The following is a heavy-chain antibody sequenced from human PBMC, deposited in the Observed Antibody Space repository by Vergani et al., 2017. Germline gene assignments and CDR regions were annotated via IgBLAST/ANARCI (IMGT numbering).Heavy chain of an antibody. Sequence: QVQLVQSGAEVKKPGASVKVSCKASGGTFSSYAISWVRQAPGQGLEWMGGIIPIFGTANYAQKFQGRVTITADESTSTAYMELSSLRAEDTAVYYCARDQDRAYYYDRYYYGMDVWGQGTTVTVSS. V-gene: IGHV1-69*01. CDR1: GGTFSSYA. D-gene: IGHD3-22*01. CDR2: IIPIFGTA. CDR3: ARDQDRAYYYDRYYYGMDV. J-gene: IGHJ6*02.